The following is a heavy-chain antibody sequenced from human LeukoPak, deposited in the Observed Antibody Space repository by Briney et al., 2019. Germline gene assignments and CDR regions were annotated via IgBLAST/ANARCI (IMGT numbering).Heavy chain of an antibody. CDR3: ARGNAGDFWSGYVYYGMDV. Sequence: GGSLRLSCAASGFTFSDYYMNWIRQAPGKGLEWVSYISSSGSTIYYADSVKGRFTISRDNAKNSLCLQMNSLRAEDTAVYYCARGNAGDFWSGYVYYGMDVWGQGTTVTVSS. D-gene: IGHD3-3*01. J-gene: IGHJ6*02. CDR2: ISSSGSTI. V-gene: IGHV3-11*01. CDR1: GFTFSDYY.